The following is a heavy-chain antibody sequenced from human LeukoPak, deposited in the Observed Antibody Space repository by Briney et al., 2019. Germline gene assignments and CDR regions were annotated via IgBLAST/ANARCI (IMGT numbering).Heavy chain of an antibody. J-gene: IGHJ4*02. CDR2: ISSSSSYI. V-gene: IGHV3-21*01. CDR3: ARAQNSSGYYPAFDY. Sequence: GGSLRLSCAASGSTFSSYSMNWVRQAPGKGLEWVSSISSSSSYIYYADSVKGRFTISRDNAKNSLYLQMNSLRAEDTAVYYCARAQNSSGYYPAFDYWGQGTLVTVSS. D-gene: IGHD3-22*01. CDR1: GSTFSSYS.